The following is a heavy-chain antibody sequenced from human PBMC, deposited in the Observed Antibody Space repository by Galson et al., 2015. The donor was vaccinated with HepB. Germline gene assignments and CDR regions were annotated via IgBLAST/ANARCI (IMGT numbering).Heavy chain of an antibody. J-gene: IGHJ3*02. D-gene: IGHD3-3*01. CDR1: GFTFSSYA. CDR3: AKDRGGNYDFWSGYYNNGDTNDAFDI. CDR2: ISGSGGST. V-gene: IGHV3-23*01. Sequence: SLRLSCAASGFTFSSYAMSWVRQAPGKGLEWVSAISGSGGSTYYADSVKGRFTISRGNSKNTLYLQMNSLRAEDTAVYYCAKDRGGNYDFWSGYYNNGDTNDAFDIWGQGTMVTVSS.